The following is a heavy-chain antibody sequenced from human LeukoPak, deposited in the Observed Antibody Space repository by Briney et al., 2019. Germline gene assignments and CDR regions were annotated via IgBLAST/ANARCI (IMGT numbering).Heavy chain of an antibody. CDR3: ARPVAYCSSTSCYTGDY. V-gene: IGHV3-21*01. D-gene: IGHD2-2*02. Sequence: GGSLRLSCAASGFTFSRYSMNWVRQAPGKGVEWVSSISSSSSYIYYADSVKARFTISRDNAKNSLYLQMNSLRAEDTAVYYCARPVAYCSSTSCYTGDYWGQGTLVTVSS. CDR1: GFTFSRYS. J-gene: IGHJ4*02. CDR2: ISSSSSYI.